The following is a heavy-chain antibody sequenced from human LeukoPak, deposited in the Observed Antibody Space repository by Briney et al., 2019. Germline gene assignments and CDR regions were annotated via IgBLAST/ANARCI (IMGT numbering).Heavy chain of an antibody. CDR3: VKSASSSTWTFLDS. V-gene: IGHV3-64D*09. Sequence: PGGSLRLSCSASGFTFSSYAMHWVRQAPGKGLEYVSAISNNGGSTYYADSVKGRFTISRDNSKNTLYLQMSSLRAEDTAVYYCVKSASSSTWTFLDSWGQGTLATVSS. CDR1: GFTFSSYA. CDR2: ISNNGGST. J-gene: IGHJ4*02. D-gene: IGHD6-13*01.